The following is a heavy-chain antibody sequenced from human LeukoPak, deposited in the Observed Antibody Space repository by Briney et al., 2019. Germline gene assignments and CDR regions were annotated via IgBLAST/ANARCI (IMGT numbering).Heavy chain of an antibody. CDR1: GFTVSSNY. D-gene: IGHD3-10*01. CDR3: ARNPPDYYASGSYYKLGSCFDY. J-gene: IGHJ4*02. V-gene: IGHV3-66*01. Sequence: GGSLRLSCAASGFTVSSNYMSWVRQAPGKGLEWVSVIYSGGSTYYADSVKGRFTISRDNAKTSLYLQMNSLRAEDTAVYYCARNPPDYYASGSYYKLGSCFDYWGQGTLVTVSS. CDR2: IYSGGST.